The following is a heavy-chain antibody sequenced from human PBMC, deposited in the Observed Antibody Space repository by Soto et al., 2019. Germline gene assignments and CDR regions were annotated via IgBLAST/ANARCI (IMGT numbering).Heavy chain of an antibody. Sequence: PGGSLRLSCTVSGFTFSGHAMHWVRQAPGKGLEWVAQIWYDGSNKYYADSVKGRFTISRDNSKNILYVQMNSLRAEDTAVYYCAKGDRIAAAGHFDYWGQGTLVTVSS. CDR3: AKGDRIAAAGHFDY. CDR2: IWYDGSNK. D-gene: IGHD6-13*01. CDR1: GFTFSGHA. J-gene: IGHJ4*02. V-gene: IGHV3-30*02.